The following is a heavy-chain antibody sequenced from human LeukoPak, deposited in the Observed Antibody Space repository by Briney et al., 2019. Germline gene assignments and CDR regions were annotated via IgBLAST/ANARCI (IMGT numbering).Heavy chain of an antibody. Sequence: ASVKVSCKASGYSFTTFGINWVRQATGQGLEWMGWMNPNTGNTGFAGKFQGRVTITGNTSISTVYMELTSLTSDDTAVYYCARGPLTGEHYHYYMDVWGTGTTITVSS. V-gene: IGHV1-8*03. CDR3: ARGPLTGEHYHYYMDV. D-gene: IGHD7-27*01. CDR1: GYSFTTFG. J-gene: IGHJ6*03. CDR2: MNPNTGNT.